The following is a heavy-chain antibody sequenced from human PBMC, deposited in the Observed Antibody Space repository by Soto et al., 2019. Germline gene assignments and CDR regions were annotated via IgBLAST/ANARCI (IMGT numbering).Heavy chain of an antibody. Sequence: GGSLRLSCLASGFTFTDHYMDWVRQAPGTGLEWIARTKNKPNNYTTTYAASVKGRFTISRDDSESSLYLQMNNLKTEDTAVYYCDREIRRDYCYYYPLDVWGQGTTVTVSS. CDR1: GFTFTDHY. CDR2: TKNKPNNYTT. V-gene: IGHV3-72*01. J-gene: IGHJ6*02. CDR3: DREIRRDYCYYYPLDV.